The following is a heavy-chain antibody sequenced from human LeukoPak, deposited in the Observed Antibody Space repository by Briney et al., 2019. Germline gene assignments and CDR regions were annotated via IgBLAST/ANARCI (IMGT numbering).Heavy chain of an antibody. CDR3: ARDAVGIYRIIDY. V-gene: IGHV3-48*04. J-gene: IGHJ4*02. D-gene: IGHD6-13*01. Sequence: GGSLRLSCAASGFTFSSYSMNWVRQAPGKGLEWVSYISSSSSTIYYADSVKGRFTISRDNAKNSLYLQMNSLRAEDTAVYYCARDAVGIYRIIDYWGQGTLVTVSS. CDR2: ISSSSSTI. CDR1: GFTFSSYS.